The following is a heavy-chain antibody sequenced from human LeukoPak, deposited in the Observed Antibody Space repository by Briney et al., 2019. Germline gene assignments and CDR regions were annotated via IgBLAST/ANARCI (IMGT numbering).Heavy chain of an antibody. Sequence: GASVKVSCKASGYTFTGYYMHWVRQAPGQGLEWMGWINPNSGGTNYAQKFQGRVTMTRDTSISTAYMELSRLRSDDTAVYYCARDSETVVVTNSYVDYWGQGTLVTVSS. V-gene: IGHV1-2*02. D-gene: IGHD3-22*01. CDR1: GYTFTGYY. CDR2: INPNSGGT. J-gene: IGHJ4*02. CDR3: ARDSETVVVTNSYVDY.